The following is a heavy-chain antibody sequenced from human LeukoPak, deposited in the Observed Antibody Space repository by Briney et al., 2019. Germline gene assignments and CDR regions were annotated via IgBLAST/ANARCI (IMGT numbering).Heavy chain of an antibody. CDR1: GGSFSGYY. CDR3: ARHMGRLDY. J-gene: IGHJ4*02. V-gene: IGHV4-34*01. CDR2: INHSGST. Sequence: SETLSLTCAVYGGSFSGYYWSWIRQPPGKGLEWIGEINHSGSTNYNPSLKSRVTISVDTSKNQFSLKLSSVTAADTAVYYCARHMGRLDYWGQGTLVTVSS. D-gene: IGHD1-1*01.